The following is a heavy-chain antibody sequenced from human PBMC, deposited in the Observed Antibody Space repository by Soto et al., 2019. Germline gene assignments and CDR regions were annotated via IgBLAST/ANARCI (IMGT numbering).Heavy chain of an antibody. CDR1: GYTFTSYA. D-gene: IGHD2-15*01. J-gene: IGHJ4*02. V-gene: IGHV1-3*01. Sequence: QVQLVQSVAEVKKPGASVKVSCKASGYTFTSYAMHWVREAPGQRLEWMGWINAGNGNTKYSQKFQGRVTITRDTSASTAYMELSSLRSEDTAVYYCARGPGGPDGPGDYWGQGTLVTVSS. CDR3: ARGPGGPDGPGDY. CDR2: INAGNGNT.